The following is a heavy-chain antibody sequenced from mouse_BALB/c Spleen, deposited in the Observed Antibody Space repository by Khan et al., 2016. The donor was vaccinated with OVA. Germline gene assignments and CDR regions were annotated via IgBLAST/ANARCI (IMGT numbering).Heavy chain of an antibody. CDR3: VRMARTRN. CDR2: INSNGGST. CDR1: GFTFSSYG. J-gene: IGHJ2*01. V-gene: IGHV5-6-3*01. Sequence: EVQRVESGGGLVQPGGSLKLSCAASGFTFSSYGMSWVRQTPDKRLELVATINSNGGSTYYPDSVKGRFTISRDNAKNTLYLQMSSLKSEDTAMYYCVRMARTRNWGQGTTLTVSS.